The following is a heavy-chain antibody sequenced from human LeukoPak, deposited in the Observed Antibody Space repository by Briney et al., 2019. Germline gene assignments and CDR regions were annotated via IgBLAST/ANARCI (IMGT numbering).Heavy chain of an antibody. Sequence: GGSLRLSCAASGFTFSSYSMNWVRQAPGKGLEWASSISSSSSYIYYADSVKGRFTISRDNAKNSLYLQMNSLRAEDTAVYYCARFGIAAGPVTDYWGQGTLVTVSS. D-gene: IGHD6-13*01. CDR3: ARFGIAAGPVTDY. V-gene: IGHV3-21*01. J-gene: IGHJ4*02. CDR1: GFTFSSYS. CDR2: ISSSSSYI.